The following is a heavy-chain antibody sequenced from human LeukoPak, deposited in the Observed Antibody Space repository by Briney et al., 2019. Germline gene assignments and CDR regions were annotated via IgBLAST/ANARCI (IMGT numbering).Heavy chain of an antibody. V-gene: IGHV3-49*04. J-gene: IGHJ5*02. Sequence: GGSLRLSCTASGFTFGDYAMSWVRQAPGKGLEWVGFIRSKAYGGTTEYAASVKGRFTISRDDSKSIAYLQMNSLKTEDTAVYYCTRDLGYSSSWYEGWFDPWGQGTLVTVSS. CDR3: TRDLGYSSSWYEGWFDP. CDR1: GFTFGDYA. D-gene: IGHD6-13*01. CDR2: IRSKAYGGTT.